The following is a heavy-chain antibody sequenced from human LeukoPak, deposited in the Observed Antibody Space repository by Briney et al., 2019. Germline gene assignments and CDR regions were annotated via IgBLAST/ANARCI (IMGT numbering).Heavy chain of an antibody. V-gene: IGHV3-23*01. CDR1: GFTFSNYA. CDR2: ISDNGGHT. CDR3: ARDGDFRSGYYGAFDI. J-gene: IGHJ3*02. D-gene: IGHD3-3*01. Sequence: PGGSLRLSCAASGFTFSNYAMSWVRQAPGRGLEWVSGISDNGGHTYYADSVKGRFTISRNNSKNTLYLQMNSLRAEDTAVYYCARDGDFRSGYYGAFDIWGQGTMVTVSS.